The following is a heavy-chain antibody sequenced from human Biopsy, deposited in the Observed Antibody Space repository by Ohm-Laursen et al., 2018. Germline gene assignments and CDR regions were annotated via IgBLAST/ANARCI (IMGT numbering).Heavy chain of an antibody. Sequence: SSVKVSCKASGGTFSSYAISWVRQAPGQGPEWMGGIIPIFETIDYAPKFQDRVTITADESTRTAYMELSSLKSEDTAVYYCARDDAVTVIRGLYYWGQGALVTVSS. CDR1: GGTFSSYA. V-gene: IGHV1-69*01. D-gene: IGHD2-21*02. CDR2: IIPIFETI. CDR3: ARDDAVTVIRGLYY. J-gene: IGHJ4*02.